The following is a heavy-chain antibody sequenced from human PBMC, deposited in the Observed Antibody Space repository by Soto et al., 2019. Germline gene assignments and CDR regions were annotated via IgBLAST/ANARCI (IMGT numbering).Heavy chain of an antibody. CDR1: GFTFSSYD. CDR2: ISYDGSNK. V-gene: IGHV3-30-3*01. Sequence: GGSLRLSCASSGFTFSSYDMHWVRQAPGKGLEWVAVISYDGSNKYHADSVKGRFTISRDNSKNTLYLQMNSLRAEDTAVYYCAREPIAARPVGYFDYWGQGTLVTVSS. D-gene: IGHD6-6*01. J-gene: IGHJ4*02. CDR3: AREPIAARPVGYFDY.